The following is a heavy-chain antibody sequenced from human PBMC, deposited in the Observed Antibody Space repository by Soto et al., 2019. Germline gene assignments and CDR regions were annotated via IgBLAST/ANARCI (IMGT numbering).Heavy chain of an antibody. D-gene: IGHD4-4*01. CDR1: GGSISSGGYY. CDR2: IYYSGST. J-gene: IGHJ4*02. Sequence: QVQLQESGPGLVKPSQTLSLTCTVSGGSISSGGYYWSWVRQHPGKGLEWIGYIYYSGSTYYNPSLESRVTTSVDTSKNQCSLKLSSVTAADTAVYYGAAQTTVTIWSWGQGTLVTVSS. CDR3: AAQTTVTIWS. V-gene: IGHV4-31*03.